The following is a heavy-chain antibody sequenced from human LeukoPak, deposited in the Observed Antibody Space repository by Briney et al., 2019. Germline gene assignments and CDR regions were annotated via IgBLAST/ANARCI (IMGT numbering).Heavy chain of an antibody. J-gene: IGHJ4*02. D-gene: IGHD6-13*01. CDR1: GFTFSDYY. CDR2: ISSSSSYT. Sequence: KPGGSLRLSCAASGFTFSDYYMSWIRQAPGEGLEWVSYISSSSSYTNYADSVKGRFTISRDNAKNSLYLQMNSLRAEDTAVYYCAREVFSNSSSWYPAGDFDYWGQGTLVTVSS. CDR3: AREVFSNSSSWYPAGDFDY. V-gene: IGHV3-11*05.